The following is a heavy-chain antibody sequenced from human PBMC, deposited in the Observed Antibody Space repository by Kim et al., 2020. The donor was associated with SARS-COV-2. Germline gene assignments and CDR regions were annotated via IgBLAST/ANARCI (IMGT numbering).Heavy chain of an antibody. Sequence: IFYADSVNGRFTISRENAKNSLYLKRNSLRAEDTALYYWARGYGGNSLDCWGQGTLVTVSS. J-gene: IGHJ4*02. CDR3: ARGYGGNSLDC. V-gene: IGHV3-48*03. D-gene: IGHD4-17*01. CDR2: I.